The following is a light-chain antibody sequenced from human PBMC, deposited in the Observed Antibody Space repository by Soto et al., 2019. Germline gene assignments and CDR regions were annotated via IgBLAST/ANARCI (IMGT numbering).Light chain of an antibody. J-gene: IGKJ4*01. CDR3: QQRSNWPSLT. Sequence: EIVLTQSPATLSLSPGERATLSCRASQSVSSYLAWYQQKPGQAPRLLIYDASNRATGIPARFSGSGSGTDFTLNISSLEPEDFAVYYCQQRSNWPSLTLGGGTKVDIK. CDR1: QSVSSY. V-gene: IGKV3-11*01. CDR2: DAS.